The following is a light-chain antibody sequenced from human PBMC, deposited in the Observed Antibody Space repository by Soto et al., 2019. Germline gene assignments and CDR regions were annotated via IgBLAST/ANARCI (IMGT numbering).Light chain of an antibody. Sequence: EIVMTQSPATLSVSPGERATLSCRASQSISSNLGWYQQRPGQAPRLLIYGASTRATGIPARFSGSGSGTGFTLPISSLQSVDFAVYYCQQYNTWRSITFGQGTRLEIK. CDR3: QQYNTWRSIT. J-gene: IGKJ5*01. CDR1: QSISSN. CDR2: GAS. V-gene: IGKV3-15*01.